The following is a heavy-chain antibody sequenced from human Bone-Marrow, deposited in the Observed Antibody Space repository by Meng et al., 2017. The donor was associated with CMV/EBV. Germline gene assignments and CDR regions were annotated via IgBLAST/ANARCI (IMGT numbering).Heavy chain of an antibody. CDR2: IYSGGST. CDR3: ARERESAYDSSGYYSYYYGMDV. CDR1: GFTVSSNY. Sequence: GESLKISCAASGFTVSSNYMSWVRQAPGKGLEWVSDIYSGGSTYYADSVKGRFTISRDNSKNTLYLQMNSLRAEDTAVYYCARERESAYDSSGYYSYYYGMDVWGQGTTVTVSS. J-gene: IGHJ6*02. V-gene: IGHV3-66*02. D-gene: IGHD3-22*01.